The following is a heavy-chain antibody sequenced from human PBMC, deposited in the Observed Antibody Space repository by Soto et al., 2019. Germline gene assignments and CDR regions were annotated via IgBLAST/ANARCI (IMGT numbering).Heavy chain of an antibody. CDR1: GYTFTGYY. CDR2: INPNSGGT. J-gene: IGHJ6*03. CDR3: ARGISSEDYYYYMDV. V-gene: IGHV1-2*04. Sequence: ASVKVSCKASGYTFTGYYMHWVRQAPGQGLEWMGWINPNSGGTNYAQKFQGWVTMTRDTSISTAYMELSRLRSDDTAVYYCARGISSEDYYYYMDVWGKGTKVTVSS. D-gene: IGHD3-10*01.